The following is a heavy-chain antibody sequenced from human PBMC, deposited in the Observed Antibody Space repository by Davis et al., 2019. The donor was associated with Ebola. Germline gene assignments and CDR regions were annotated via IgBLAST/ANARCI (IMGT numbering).Heavy chain of an antibody. CDR1: GFTFSSYW. D-gene: IGHD4-17*01. J-gene: IGHJ4*02. CDR3: ARAQDYGDYGGGFDF. Sequence: GESLKISCAASGFTFSSYWMHWVRQAPGKGLVWVSRIKSDGSDTKYADSVKGRFTISRDNAKNTLYLQMNSLRAEDTAVYYCARAQDYGDYGGGFDFWGRGTLVTVSS. CDR2: IKSDGSDT. V-gene: IGHV3-74*01.